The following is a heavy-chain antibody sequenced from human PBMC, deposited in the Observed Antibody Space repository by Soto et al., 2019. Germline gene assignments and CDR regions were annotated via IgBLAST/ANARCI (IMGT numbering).Heavy chain of an antibody. D-gene: IGHD1-1*01. Sequence: GESQKISCKGSGGSFTSYWIGSVRQIHGKGLEWMGIIYPGDSDNRYSPSFQGQVTISADRSSSTADLQWSSLKASDTAMYYCAIPRTEWPLNWYSEYWGQGTLVTVSS. CDR1: GGSFTSYW. J-gene: IGHJ4*02. V-gene: IGHV5-51*01. CDR2: IYPGDSDN. CDR3: AIPRTEWPLNWYSEY.